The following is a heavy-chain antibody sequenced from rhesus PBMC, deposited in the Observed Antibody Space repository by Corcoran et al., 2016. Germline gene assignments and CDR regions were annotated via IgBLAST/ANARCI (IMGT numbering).Heavy chain of an antibody. CDR2: ISFSGAT. CDR3: ARPGEYSYSFDY. Sequence: QVQLQESGPGLVKPSETLSLTCAVSGGSISSSYYYWSWIRQDPGKGLGWIGYISFSGATSYHPSLKSRVTISRATSKTQFSLKLSSVTAADTAVYYCARPGEYSYSFDYWGQGVLVTVSS. J-gene: IGHJ4*01. V-gene: IGHV4-122*02. CDR1: GGSISSSYYY. D-gene: IGHD5-12*01.